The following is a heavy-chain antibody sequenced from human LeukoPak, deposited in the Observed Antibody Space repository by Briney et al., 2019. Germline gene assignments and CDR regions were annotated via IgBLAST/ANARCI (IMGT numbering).Heavy chain of an antibody. Sequence: SETLSLTCAVYGGSFSGYYWSWIRQPPGKGLGWIGEINHSGSTNYNPSLKSRVTISVDTSKNQFSLKLSSVTAADTAVYYCARGSARVATRYYYYMDVWGKGTTVTVSS. CDR2: INHSGST. D-gene: IGHD2-15*01. CDR1: GGSFSGYY. J-gene: IGHJ6*03. V-gene: IGHV4-34*01. CDR3: ARGSARVATRYYYYMDV.